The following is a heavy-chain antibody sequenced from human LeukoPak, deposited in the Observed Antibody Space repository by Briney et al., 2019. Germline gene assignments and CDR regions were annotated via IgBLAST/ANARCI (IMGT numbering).Heavy chain of an antibody. J-gene: IGHJ2*01. CDR1: GYTFTGYY. CDR3: ARAGAASAPDWFFDL. V-gene: IGHV1-2*02. Sequence: ASVKVSCKASGYTFTGYYMHWVRQAPGQVLEWMGWINPNSGGTNFAQKFQGRVTMTRDTSISTAYMELSSLRSDDTALYYCARAGAASAPDWFFDLWAVAPWSLSPQ. D-gene: IGHD6-13*01. CDR2: INPNSGGT.